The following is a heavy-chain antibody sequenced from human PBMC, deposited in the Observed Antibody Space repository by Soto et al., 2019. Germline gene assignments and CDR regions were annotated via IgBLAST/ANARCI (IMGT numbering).Heavy chain of an antibody. CDR3: ARCSRAFWILHLRWDDGFDI. D-gene: IGHD3-3*01. Sequence: GGSMRLSCSASGFTFSNYGMHWVRQAPGKGLEWVAVISYDGGKKHYADSVKGRFTISRDNSKNTLYLQMSSLRPEETAVYYCARCSRAFWILHLRWDDGFDIWGPGTMVTV. J-gene: IGHJ3*02. CDR1: GFTFSNYG. V-gene: IGHV3-30*03. CDR2: ISYDGGKK.